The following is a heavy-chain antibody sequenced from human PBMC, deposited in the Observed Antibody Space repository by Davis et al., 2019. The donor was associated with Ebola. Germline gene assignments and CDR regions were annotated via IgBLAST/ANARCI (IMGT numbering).Heavy chain of an antibody. D-gene: IGHD6-6*01. CDR3: AKDHYSSSYYYGMDV. V-gene: IGHV3-9*01. CDR1: GFTFDDYA. J-gene: IGHJ6*02. Sequence: GGSLRLSCAASGFTFDDYAMHWVRQAPGKGLEWVSGISWNSGSIGYADSVKGRFTISRHNAKNSLYLQMNSLRAEDTALYYCAKDHYSSSYYYGMDVWGQGTTVTVSS. CDR2: ISWNSGSI.